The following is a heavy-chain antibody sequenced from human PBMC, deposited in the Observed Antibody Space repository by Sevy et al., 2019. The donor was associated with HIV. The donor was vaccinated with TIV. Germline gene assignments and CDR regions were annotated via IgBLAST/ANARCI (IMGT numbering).Heavy chain of an antibody. Sequence: GGSLRLSCAASGFNFISFTMNWVCQAPGKGLESVSSISNSPSYIYYADSVKGRFTISRDNAKNALYLQMDSLRVEDAAVYYCARRGGLTDEGFDIWGQGTMVTVSS. D-gene: IGHD3-16*01. CDR3: ARRGGLTDEGFDI. J-gene: IGHJ3*02. V-gene: IGHV3-21*01. CDR1: GFNFISFT. CDR2: ISNSPSYI.